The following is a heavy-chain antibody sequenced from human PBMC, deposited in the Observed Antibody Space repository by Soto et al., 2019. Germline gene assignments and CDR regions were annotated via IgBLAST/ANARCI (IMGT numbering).Heavy chain of an antibody. CDR2: INPNSGGT. V-gene: IGHV1-2*04. CDR1: GYTFTGYY. Sequence: ASVKVSCKASGYTFTGYYMHWVRQAPGQGLEWMGWINPNSGGTNYAQKFQGWVTMTRDTSISTAYMELSRLRSDDTAVYYCARAPENDYGDLTIWGQGTMVTVSS. CDR3: ARAPENDYGDLTI. D-gene: IGHD4-17*01. J-gene: IGHJ3*02.